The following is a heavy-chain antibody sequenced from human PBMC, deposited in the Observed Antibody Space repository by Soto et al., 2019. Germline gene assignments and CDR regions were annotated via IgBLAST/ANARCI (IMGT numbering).Heavy chain of an antibody. CDR2: ISGSGGST. V-gene: IGHV3-23*01. D-gene: IGHD2-15*01. Sequence: EVQLLESGGGLVQPGGSLRLSCAASGFTFSSYAMSWVRQAPGKGLEWVSAISGSGGSTYYADSVKGRFTISRDNSKNTLYLQMNSLRADDTAVYYCAKARGYCSGGSCLYFDYWGQGTLVTVSS. CDR3: AKARGYCSGGSCLYFDY. CDR1: GFTFSSYA. J-gene: IGHJ4*02.